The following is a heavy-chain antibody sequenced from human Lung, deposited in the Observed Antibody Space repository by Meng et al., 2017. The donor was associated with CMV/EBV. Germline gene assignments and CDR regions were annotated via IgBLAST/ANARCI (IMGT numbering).Heavy chain of an antibody. CDR2: IIPILVTA. V-gene: IGHV1-69*05. CDR3: ARGWWGGYDYYYYVMDV. Sequence: SXXVSXKASGGTLSSYAISWVRQAPGQGREWMGGIIPILVTATYSQKFQGRVTITTDESTSTAYMERSSLRSEDTAVYYCARGWWGGYDYYYYVMDVWGQGXTVTVSS. CDR1: GGTLSSYA. D-gene: IGHD5-12*01. J-gene: IGHJ6*02.